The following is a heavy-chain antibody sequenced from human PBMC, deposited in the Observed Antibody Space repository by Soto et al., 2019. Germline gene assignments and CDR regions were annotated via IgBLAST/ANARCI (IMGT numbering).Heavy chain of an antibody. CDR3: ARAWAVGATDAFDN. Sequence: LGESLKISCKGSGYSFPNYWIAWVRQMPGKGLEWMGIIYPGDSDTRYSPSFQGQVITSADKSITTAYLQWGSLKASDTDMYYCARAWAVGATDAFDNWGQGTMVTVSS. D-gene: IGHD1-26*01. CDR1: GYSFPNYW. J-gene: IGHJ3*02. V-gene: IGHV5-51*01. CDR2: IYPGDSDT.